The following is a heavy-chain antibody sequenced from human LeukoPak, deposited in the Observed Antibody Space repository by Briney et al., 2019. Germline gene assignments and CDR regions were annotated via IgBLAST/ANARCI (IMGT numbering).Heavy chain of an antibody. CDR2: LCYDGSNK. D-gene: IGHD5-24*01. CDR1: GFTFSSYA. J-gene: IGHJ4*02. CDR3: SRGIDGYDSIVDY. V-gene: IGHV3-33*01. Sequence: GGSLLLSCAASGFTFSSYAMHWVRPAPGKGLEWVAVLCYDGSNKYYADSVKGRFTISRDNSKNTLYLQMNSLRVEDTAVYYCSRGIDGYDSIVDYWGQGTLVTVSS.